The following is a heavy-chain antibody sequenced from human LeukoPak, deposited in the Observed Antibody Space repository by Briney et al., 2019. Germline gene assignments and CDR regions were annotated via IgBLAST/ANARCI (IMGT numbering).Heavy chain of an antibody. Sequence: GSLRLSCAASGFTFSSYAMSWIRQPPGKGLEWIGYIYYSGSTNYNPSLKSRVTISVDTSKNQFSLKLSSVTAADTAVYYCAREVYRGFGELSNAFDIWGQGTMVTVSS. J-gene: IGHJ3*02. D-gene: IGHD3-10*01. CDR3: AREVYRGFGELSNAFDI. CDR2: IYYSGST. CDR1: GFTFSSYA. V-gene: IGHV4-59*01.